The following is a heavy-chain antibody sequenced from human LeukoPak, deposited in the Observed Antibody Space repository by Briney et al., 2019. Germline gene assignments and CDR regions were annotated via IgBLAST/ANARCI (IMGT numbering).Heavy chain of an antibody. CDR2: ISYDETST. D-gene: IGHD2-2*01. CDR1: GFAFNTYA. J-gene: IGHJ6*01. Sequence: PGGSLRLSCAASGFAFNTYAMHWVRQAPGKGLEWVAVISYDETSTYYADSVKGRFTISRDNSKNTLYLQMNSLRSEDTAVFYCARGNGALGPVPPAMAPYYCYGLDVWGQGTTVTVSS. CDR3: ARGNGALGPVPPAMAPYYCYGLDV. V-gene: IGHV3-30*04.